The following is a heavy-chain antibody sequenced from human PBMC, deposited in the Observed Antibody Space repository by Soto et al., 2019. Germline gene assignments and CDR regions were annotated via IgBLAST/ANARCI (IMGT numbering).Heavy chain of an antibody. V-gene: IGHV4-34*01. CDR3: PRSSSTFHF. CDR1: GGSLSGYY. J-gene: IGHJ4*02. CDR2: INHSGST. Sequence: SETLSLTSAVYGGSLSGYYWSWIRQPPRKGLEWIGEINHSGSTNYNPSLKSRVTISVDTSKNQFSLKLSSVTAADMAVYYSPRSSSTFHFWGPGTLGT. D-gene: IGHD2-2*01.